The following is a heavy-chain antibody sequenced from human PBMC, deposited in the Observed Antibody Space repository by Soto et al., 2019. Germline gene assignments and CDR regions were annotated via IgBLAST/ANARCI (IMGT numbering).Heavy chain of an antibody. D-gene: IGHD6-13*01. J-gene: IGHJ5*02. V-gene: IGHV4-4*07. CDR3: AREEYSSSWYNWLDP. CDR2: IHVSGDT. CDR1: GASISSYL. Sequence: PSETLSLTCTVSGASISSYLWSWIRQPAGKGLEWIGRIHVSGDTNYNPSLRSRVSMSVDTSMNQFSLRLSSATAADTAMYFCAREEYSSSWYNWLDPWGQGTQVTVSS.